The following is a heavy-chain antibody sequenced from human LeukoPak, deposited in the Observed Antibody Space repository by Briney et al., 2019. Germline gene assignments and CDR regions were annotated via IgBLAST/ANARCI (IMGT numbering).Heavy chain of an antibody. Sequence: GGSLRLSCAASGFTFDQYAMHWVRQAPGKGLEWVSGISWNSGSIGYADSVKGRFTISRDNAKNSLYLQMNSLRAEDTALYYCAKESHGFDYWGQGTLVTVSS. CDR1: GFTFDQYA. CDR2: ISWNSGSI. V-gene: IGHV3-9*01. CDR3: AKESHGFDY. J-gene: IGHJ4*02.